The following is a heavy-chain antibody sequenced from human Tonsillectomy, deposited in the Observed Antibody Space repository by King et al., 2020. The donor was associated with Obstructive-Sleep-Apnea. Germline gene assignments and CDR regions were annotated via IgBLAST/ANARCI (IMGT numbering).Heavy chain of an antibody. CDR3: ARESRWLQSF. Sequence: QLQESGPGLVKPSENLTLTCTVSGGSVSSSSYYWSWIRQSPGKGLEWIGYIYDSGSTDFNPSLKSRATISIDTSRNQFSLKVNSVTAADTAVYYCARESRWLQSFWGPGTLVTVSS. CDR1: GGSVSSSSYY. CDR2: IYDSGST. V-gene: IGHV4-61*01. J-gene: IGHJ1*01. D-gene: IGHD5-24*01.